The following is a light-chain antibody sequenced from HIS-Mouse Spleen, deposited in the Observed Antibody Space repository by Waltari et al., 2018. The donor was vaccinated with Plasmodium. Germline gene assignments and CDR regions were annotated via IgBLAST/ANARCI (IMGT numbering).Light chain of an antibody. CDR1: QRVSSN. J-gene: IGKJ3*01. V-gene: IGKV3-15*01. CDR2: GAS. Sequence: EIVMTQSPATLSVSPGERATLSCRASQRVSSNLAWYQQKPGPPPRLLIYGASTRATGIPARFSGSGSGTEFTLTISSLQSEDFAVYYCQQYNNWSFTFGPGTKVDIK. CDR3: QQYNNWSFT.